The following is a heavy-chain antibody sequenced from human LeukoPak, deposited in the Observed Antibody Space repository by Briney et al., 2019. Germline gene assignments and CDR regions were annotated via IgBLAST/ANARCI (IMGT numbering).Heavy chain of an antibody. D-gene: IGHD3-3*01. CDR2: IHHSGRT. J-gene: IGHJ5*02. CDR1: GYSISSDYY. Sequence: PSETLSLTCTVSGYSISSDYYWGWIRQPPGKGLEWIGSIHHSGRTYYNPSLKSRVTISVDTSKNQFSLKLSSVTAADTAVYYCARDHLANLASRLFDPWGQGTLVTASS. CDR3: ARDHLANLASRLFDP. V-gene: IGHV4-38-2*02.